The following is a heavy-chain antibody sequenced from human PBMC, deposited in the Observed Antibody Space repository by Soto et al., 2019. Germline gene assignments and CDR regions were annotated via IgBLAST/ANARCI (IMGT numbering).Heavy chain of an antibody. CDR3: AKDTKGYYDSSGYYSY. J-gene: IGHJ4*02. D-gene: IGHD3-22*01. CDR2: ISWNSGSI. V-gene: IGHV3-9*01. CDR1: GFTFDDYA. Sequence: SLRLSCAASGFTFDDYAMHWVRQAPGKGLEWVSGISWNSGSIGYADSVKGRFTISRDNAKNSLYLQMNSLRAEDTALYYCAKDTKGYYDSSGYYSYWGQGTLVTVSS.